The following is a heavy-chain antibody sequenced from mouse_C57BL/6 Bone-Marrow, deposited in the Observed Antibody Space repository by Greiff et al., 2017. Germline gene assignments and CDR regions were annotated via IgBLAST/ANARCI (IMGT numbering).Heavy chain of an antibody. J-gene: IGHJ1*03. CDR1: GYTFTSYW. CDR2: IDPNSGGT. V-gene: IGHV1-72*01. D-gene: IGHD2-1*01. Sequence: QQSCKASGYTFTSYWMHWVKQRPGRGLEWIGRIDPNSGGTKYNEKFKSKATLTVDKPSSTAYMQLSSLTSEDSAVYYCARGGVYYGNFHWYFDVWGTGTTVTVSS. CDR3: ARGGVYYGNFHWYFDV.